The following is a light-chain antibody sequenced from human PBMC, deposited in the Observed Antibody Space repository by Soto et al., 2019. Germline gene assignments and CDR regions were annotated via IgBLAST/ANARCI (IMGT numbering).Light chain of an antibody. J-gene: IGLJ1*01. Sequence: QSALTQPRSVSGSPGQSVTISCTGTSSDVGGYKYVSWTQHHPGKAPKVMIYDVSKRPSGVPDRFSGSKSGNTASLTISGLQAEDEADYYCCSYAGSYTPCVFGTGTKLTVL. V-gene: IGLV2-11*01. CDR3: CSYAGSYTPCV. CDR2: DVS. CDR1: SSDVGGYKY.